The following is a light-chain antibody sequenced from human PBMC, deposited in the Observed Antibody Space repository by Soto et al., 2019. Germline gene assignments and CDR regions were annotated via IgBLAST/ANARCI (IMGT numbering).Light chain of an antibody. CDR2: GAS. CDR1: TTIFSS. J-gene: IGKJ4*01. CDR3: HQDNNWPPLT. Sequence: EIVMKQSPATLSVSPGERATLSCRASTTIFSSLAWYQQKPGQAPRLLIYGASTRATDIPARFSGSGSGTEVSLTISSLQSEDFAVYDWHQDNNWPPLTVGGGTKVEIK. V-gene: IGKV3-15*01.